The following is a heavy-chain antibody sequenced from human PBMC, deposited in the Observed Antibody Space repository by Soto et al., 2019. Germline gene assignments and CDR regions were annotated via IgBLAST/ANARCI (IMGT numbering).Heavy chain of an antibody. V-gene: IGHV4-4*02. J-gene: IGHJ4*02. CDR3: ARDITAAAAADY. D-gene: IGHD6-13*01. CDR2: IYYSGST. Sequence: SETLSLTCAVSGGSISSSNWWSWVRQPPGKGLEWIGYIYYSGSTNYNPSLKSRVTISVDTSKNQFSLKLTSVTAADTAVYFCARDITAAAAADYWGQGTLVTVSS. CDR1: GGSISSSNW.